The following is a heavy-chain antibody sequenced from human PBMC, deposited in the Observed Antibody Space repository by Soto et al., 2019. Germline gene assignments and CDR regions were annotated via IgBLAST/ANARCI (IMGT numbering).Heavy chain of an antibody. Sequence: EVQLVESGGGLVKPGGSLRLYCAASGFTFSSYSMNWVRQAPGKGLEWVSSISSSSSYIYYADSVKGRFTISRDNAKNSLYLQMNSLRAEDTAVYYCASNRWGYDYGDDASDYWGQGTLVSVSS. J-gene: IGHJ4*02. CDR1: GFTFSSYS. CDR2: ISSSSSYI. V-gene: IGHV3-21*01. D-gene: IGHD4-17*01. CDR3: ASNRWGYDYGDDASDY.